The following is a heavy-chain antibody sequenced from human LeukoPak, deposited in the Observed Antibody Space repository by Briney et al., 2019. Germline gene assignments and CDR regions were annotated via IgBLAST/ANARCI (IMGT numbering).Heavy chain of an antibody. V-gene: IGHV3-15*01. CDR3: TTDRWFGELLLH. CDR2: IKSKTDGGTT. Sequence: KPGGSLRLSCAASVFTFSDYYMSWIRQAPGKGLEWVGRIKSKTDGGTTDYAAPVQGRFTISRDDSKNTLYLQMNSLKNEDTAVYYCTTDRWFGELLLHWGQGTLVTVSS. J-gene: IGHJ4*02. CDR1: VFTFSDYY. D-gene: IGHD3-10*01.